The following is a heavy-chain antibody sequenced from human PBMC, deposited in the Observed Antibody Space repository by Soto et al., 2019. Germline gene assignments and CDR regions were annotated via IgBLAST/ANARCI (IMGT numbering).Heavy chain of an antibody. CDR1: GYSFTSYW. V-gene: IGHV5-51*01. CDR2: IYPGDSDT. CDR3: ARTAAAGKYYYGLDV. D-gene: IGHD6-13*01. J-gene: IGHJ6*02. Sequence: GESLKISCKGSGYSFTSYWIGWVRQMPGKGLECMGIIYPGDSDTRYSPSFQGQVTISADKSISTAYLQWSGLKASDTAMYYCARTAAAGKYYYGLDVWGQGTTVTVSS.